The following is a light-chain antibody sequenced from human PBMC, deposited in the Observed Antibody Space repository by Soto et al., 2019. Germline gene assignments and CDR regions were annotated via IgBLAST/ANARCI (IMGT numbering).Light chain of an antibody. J-gene: IGKJ5*01. Sequence: DIQLTQSPSFLSASVGYRVTITCRASQDISDYLAWYQQRPGKAPKLLIYDASSLESGVPSRFSGSGSGTEFTLTISSLQPDDFATYYCQQYNSYPITFGQGTRLEIK. CDR3: QQYNSYPIT. V-gene: IGKV1-9*01. CDR2: DAS. CDR1: QDISDY.